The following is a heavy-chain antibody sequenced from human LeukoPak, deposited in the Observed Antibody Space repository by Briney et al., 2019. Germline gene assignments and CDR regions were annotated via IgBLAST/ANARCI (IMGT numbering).Heavy chain of an antibody. J-gene: IGHJ5*02. D-gene: IGHD4-17*01. CDR3: ARSRDYADRGWFDP. V-gene: IGHV4-30-4*08. Sequence: PSETLSLTCTVSGGSISSGDYYWSWIRQPPGKGLEWIGYIYYSGSTYHNPSLKSRVTISLDTSKSHFSLKLTSVTAADTAVYYCARSRDYADRGWFDPWGQGTLVTVSS. CDR2: IYYSGST. CDR1: GGSISSGDYY.